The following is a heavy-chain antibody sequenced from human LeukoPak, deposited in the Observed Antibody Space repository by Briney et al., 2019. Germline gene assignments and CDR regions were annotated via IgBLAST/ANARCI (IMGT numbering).Heavy chain of an antibody. Sequence: GGSLRLSCAASGFTFSDYYMSWIRQAPGKGLEWVSYISSSGSTIYYADSVKGRFTISRDNAKNSLYLQMNSLRAEDTAVYYCGGGYDFWSGYMDYYYMDVWGKGTTVTVSS. CDR3: GGGYDFWSGYMDYYYMDV. CDR2: ISSSGSTI. V-gene: IGHV3-11*04. J-gene: IGHJ6*03. CDR1: GFTFSDYY. D-gene: IGHD3-3*01.